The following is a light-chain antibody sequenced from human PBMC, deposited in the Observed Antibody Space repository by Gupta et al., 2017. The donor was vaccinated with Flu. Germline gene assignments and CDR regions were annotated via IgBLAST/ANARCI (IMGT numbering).Light chain of an antibody. J-gene: IGLJ3*02. Sequence: QSVLTPPPSASGTPGQRVRISCSGSSSHIGSNTVTWYQQLPGTAPKLLIYSNNLRRSGVPDRFSGSKSGTSASLAISGLQSEDEADYYCAAWDDSLNGPVFGGGTKLTVL. CDR3: AAWDDSLNGPV. CDR2: SNN. CDR1: SSHIGSNT. V-gene: IGLV1-44*01.